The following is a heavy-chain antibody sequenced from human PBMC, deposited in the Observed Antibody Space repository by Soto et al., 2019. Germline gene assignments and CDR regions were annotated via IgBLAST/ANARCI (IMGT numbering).Heavy chain of an antibody. J-gene: IGHJ4*02. Sequence: GPGPVIASETLSLTCTVSGGSFKSGSYSWSWIRQPPGKGLEWIGYVYHTGRTSYNPSLKSRVSISMDTSKNQFSLNLDSVTAADTAVYFCARDFAYFDSWGQGTLVTVSS. V-gene: IGHV4-61*01. CDR2: VYHTGRT. CDR3: ARDFAYFDS. CDR1: GGSFKSGSYS. D-gene: IGHD3-3*01.